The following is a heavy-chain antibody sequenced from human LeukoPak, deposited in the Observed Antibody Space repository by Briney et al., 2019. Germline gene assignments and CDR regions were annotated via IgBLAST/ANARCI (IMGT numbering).Heavy chain of an antibody. D-gene: IGHD3-16*01. J-gene: IGHJ5*02. CDR2: LYSDGSST. V-gene: IGHV3-74*03. CDR1: GFTFSNYW. CDR3: ARRALIATGDP. Sequence: SLPLSCAAPGFTFSNYWMHWVRPPPGKRQVWVSRLYSDGSSTTSADSVEGRFTISRDNAKKTLYLQMNSLRAEDTAVYYCARRALIATGDPWGQGTLVTVSS.